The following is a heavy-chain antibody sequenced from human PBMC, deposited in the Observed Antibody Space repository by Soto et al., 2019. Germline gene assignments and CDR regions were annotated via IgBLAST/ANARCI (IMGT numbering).Heavy chain of an antibody. V-gene: IGHV5-51*03. D-gene: IGHD4-17*01. CDR3: ARLTVNHGWFDP. CDR2: IYPGDSDT. CDR1: GYSFTSYW. J-gene: IGHJ5*02. Sequence: EVQLVQSGAEVKKPGESLKISCKGSGYSFTSYWIGWLRQMPGKGLEWMGIIYPGDSDTRYSPSFHGQFTISADKSISTASLQWSSLTASDTARYYCARLTVNHGWFDPWGQGTLVTVSS.